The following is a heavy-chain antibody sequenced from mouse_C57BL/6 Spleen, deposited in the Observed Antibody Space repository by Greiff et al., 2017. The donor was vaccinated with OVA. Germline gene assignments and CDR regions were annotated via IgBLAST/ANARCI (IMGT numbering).Heavy chain of an antibody. V-gene: IGHV1-64*01. CDR2: IHPNSGST. D-gene: IGHD2-4*01. Sequence: QVQLKQPGAELVKPGASVKLSCKASGYTFTSYWMHWVKQRPGQGLEWIGMIHPNSGSTNYNEKFKSKATLTVDKSSSTAYMQLSSLTSEDSAVYYCAREYDYDAAYYYAMDYWGQGTSVTVSS. CDR1: GYTFTSYW. J-gene: IGHJ4*01. CDR3: AREYDYDAAYYYAMDY.